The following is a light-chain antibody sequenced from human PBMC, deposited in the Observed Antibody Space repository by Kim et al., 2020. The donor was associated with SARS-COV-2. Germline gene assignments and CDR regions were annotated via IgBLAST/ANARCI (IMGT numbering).Light chain of an antibody. V-gene: IGKV1D-16*01. CDR1: QGISSW. J-gene: IGKJ1*01. Sequence: DIQMTQSPSSLSASVGDTVTITCRASQGISSWLAWYQQKPEKAPKCLLYAASSLQSGVPSRFSGSGSGTEFTLTISSLQPEDFATYYCQQYDSYPRTFGPWTKVDIK. CDR3: QQYDSYPRT. CDR2: AAS.